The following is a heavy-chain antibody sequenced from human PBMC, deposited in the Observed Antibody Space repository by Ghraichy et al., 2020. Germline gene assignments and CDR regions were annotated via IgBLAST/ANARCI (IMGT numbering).Heavy chain of an antibody. D-gene: IGHD4-17*01. CDR2: INAGNGNT. V-gene: IGHV1-3*01. CDR1: GYTFTSYA. Sequence: ASVKVSCKASGYTFTSYAMHWVRQAPGQRLEWMGWINAGNGNTKYSQKFQGRVTITRDTSASTAYMELSSLRSEDTAVYYCARFDGDYGGDYYYYGMDVWGQGTTVTVSS. CDR3: ARFDGDYGGDYYYYGMDV. J-gene: IGHJ6*02.